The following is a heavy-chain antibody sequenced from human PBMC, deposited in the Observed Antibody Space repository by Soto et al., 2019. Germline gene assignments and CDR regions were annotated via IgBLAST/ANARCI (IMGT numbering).Heavy chain of an antibody. D-gene: IGHD1-1*01. J-gene: IGHJ6*02. Sequence: GGSLRLSCAASGFIFSKYAIHWVRQAQGRGLDWVAVISYDGSHKYDADSLKGRFTISRDNSKNTLYLQMNSLTADDTPVYYCGRELAPPEDYYYYYGMDVWGQGTTVTVSS. CDR3: GRELAPPEDYYYYYGMDV. CDR1: GFIFSKYA. V-gene: IGHV3-30-3*01. CDR2: ISYDGSHK.